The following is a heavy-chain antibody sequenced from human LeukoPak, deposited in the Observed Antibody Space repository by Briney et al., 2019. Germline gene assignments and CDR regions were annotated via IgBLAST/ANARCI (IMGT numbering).Heavy chain of an antibody. CDR1: GGSLSSGDYY. D-gene: IGHD2-15*01. V-gene: IGHV4-61*08. CDR2: INFSGRT. CDR3: ARAPLWRCTGGRCHRWFDP. Sequence: PSETLSLTCSFSGGSLSSGDYYWSWIRQPPGKGPQWIGYINFSGRTNYNPSLRNRLTISVDATRNQFSLKLTSLTAADTAVYYCARAPLWRCTGGRCHRWFDPWGQGTLVTVSS. J-gene: IGHJ5*02.